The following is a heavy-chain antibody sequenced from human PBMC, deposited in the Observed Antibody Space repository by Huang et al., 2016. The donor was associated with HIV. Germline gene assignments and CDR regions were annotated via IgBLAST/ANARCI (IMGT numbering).Heavy chain of an antibody. CDR3: ARDRGTTSLYGMDV. D-gene: IGHD1-7*01. Sequence: EEQLVESGGGLVKPGGSLRLSCEVSGFTSSGFSFNWVRQAPGKGLQWFGSIRASSSYIHYADSVRGRFTVSRDNAKNSLYLQMSSLRADDTAVYYCARDRGTTSLYGMDVWGQGTTVTVSS. J-gene: IGHJ6*02. CDR2: IRASSSYI. V-gene: IGHV3-21*01. CDR1: GFTSSGFS.